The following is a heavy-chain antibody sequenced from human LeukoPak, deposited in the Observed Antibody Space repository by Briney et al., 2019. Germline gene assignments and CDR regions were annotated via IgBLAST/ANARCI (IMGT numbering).Heavy chain of an antibody. D-gene: IGHD5-24*01. CDR3: ARHVRASEASPIFDY. J-gene: IGHJ4*02. Sequence: GASVKVSCKASGGTFSSYAISWVRQAPGQGLEWMGIIYPGDSDTRYSPSFQGQVTISADKSISTAYLQWSSLKASDTAMYYCARHVRASEASPIFDYWGQGTLVTVSS. CDR2: IYPGDSDT. V-gene: IGHV5-51*01. CDR1: GGTFSSYA.